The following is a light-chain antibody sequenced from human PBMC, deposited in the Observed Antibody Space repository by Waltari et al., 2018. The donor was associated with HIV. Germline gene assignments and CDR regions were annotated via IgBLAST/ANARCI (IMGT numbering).Light chain of an antibody. V-gene: IGKV2-24*01. J-gene: IGKJ4*02. CDR1: ESLEHGDGGVY. Sequence: VLTQTPAFSRVVLGQPASISCRSSESLEHGDGGVYLSCLHQRPGQPPRLLLSNIYKRFSGVLDNFRGRGSGTDFTLKISRVEADEVGVYYCVQATQFPPTFGPGTTVGI. CDR3: VQATQFPPT. CDR2: NIY.